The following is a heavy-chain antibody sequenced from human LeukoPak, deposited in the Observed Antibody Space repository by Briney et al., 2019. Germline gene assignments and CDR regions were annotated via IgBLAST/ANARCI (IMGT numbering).Heavy chain of an antibody. CDR2: ISGSGGST. D-gene: IGHD5-24*01. J-gene: IGHJ4*02. CDR1: GFTFSSYA. CDR3: ATRDGHRARAEY. Sequence: GGSLRLSCAASGFTFSSYAMSWVRQAPGKGLEWVSAISGSGGSTYYADSVKGRFTISRDNSENTLYLQMNSLRAEDTAVYYCATRDGHRARAEYWGQGTLVTVSS. V-gene: IGHV3-23*01.